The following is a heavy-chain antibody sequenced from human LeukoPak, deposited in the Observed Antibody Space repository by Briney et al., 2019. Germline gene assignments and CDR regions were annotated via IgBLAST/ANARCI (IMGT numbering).Heavy chain of an antibody. V-gene: IGHV4-34*01. CDR2: INHSGST. Sequence: SETLSLTCAVYGGSFSGYYWSWIRQPPGKGLEWIGEINHSGSTNYNPSLKSRVTISVDTSKNQFSPKLSSVTAADTAVYYCARGGRGYDFDYWGQGTLVTVSS. J-gene: IGHJ4*02. CDR3: ARGGRGYDFDY. CDR1: GGSFSGYY. D-gene: IGHD6-25*01.